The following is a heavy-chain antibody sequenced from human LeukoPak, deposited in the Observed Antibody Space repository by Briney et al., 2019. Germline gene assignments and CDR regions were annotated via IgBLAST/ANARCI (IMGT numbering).Heavy chain of an antibody. D-gene: IGHD3-22*01. Sequence: SETLSLTCTVSGGSISSSSYYWGWIRQPPGKGLEWIGSIYYSGSTYYNPSLKSRVTISVDTSKNQFSLKLSSVTAADTAVYYCARQGYYDSSGSADYWGQGTLVTVSS. V-gene: IGHV4-39*01. CDR2: IYYSGST. CDR3: ARQGYYDSSGSADY. J-gene: IGHJ4*02. CDR1: GGSISSSSYY.